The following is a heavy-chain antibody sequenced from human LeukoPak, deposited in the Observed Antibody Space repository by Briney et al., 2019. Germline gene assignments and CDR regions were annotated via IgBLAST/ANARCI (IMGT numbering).Heavy chain of an antibody. D-gene: IGHD3-22*01. J-gene: IGHJ4*02. CDR3: ARDQSGDSTGFE. Sequence: PGGSLRLSCAASGFTFSTFAMSWVRQAPGQGLEWVSGINDRGDVTSYADSVKGRFTISRDNSKNTLYLQMNSLRAEDTAVYYCARDQSGDSTGFEWGQGTLVTVSS. V-gene: IGHV3-23*01. CDR2: INDRGDVT. CDR1: GFTFSTFA.